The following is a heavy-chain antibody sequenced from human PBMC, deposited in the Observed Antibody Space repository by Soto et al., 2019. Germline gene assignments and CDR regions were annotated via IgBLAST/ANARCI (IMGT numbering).Heavy chain of an antibody. Sequence: ESGGGVVQPGRSLRLSCAASGFTFSSYGMHWVRQAPGKGLEWVAVIWYDGSNKYYADSVKGRFTISRDNSKNTLYLQMNSLRAEDTAVYYCARVYIAARPYYYYYMDVWGKGTTVTVSS. J-gene: IGHJ6*03. CDR2: IWYDGSNK. CDR1: GFTFSSYG. CDR3: ARVYIAARPYYYYYMDV. V-gene: IGHV3-33*01. D-gene: IGHD6-6*01.